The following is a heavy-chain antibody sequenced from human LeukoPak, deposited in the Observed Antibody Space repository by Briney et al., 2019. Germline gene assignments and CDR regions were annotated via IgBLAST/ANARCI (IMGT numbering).Heavy chain of an antibody. Sequence: GSSVKVSCKASGGTFNNSPVNWIRQAPGQGLEWMGGIIPIFGTANYAQKFQGRVTITADESTSTAYMEPSSLRSEDTAVYYCARDSGIAAAGTIWFDPWGQGTLVTVSS. CDR2: IIPIFGTA. J-gene: IGHJ5*02. V-gene: IGHV1-69*13. CDR3: ARDSGIAAAGTIWFDP. CDR1: GGTFNNSP. D-gene: IGHD6-13*01.